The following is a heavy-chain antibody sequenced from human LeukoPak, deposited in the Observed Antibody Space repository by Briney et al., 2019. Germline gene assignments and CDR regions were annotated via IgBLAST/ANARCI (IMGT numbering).Heavy chain of an antibody. CDR2: IKQDGSEK. J-gene: IGHJ5*02. CDR3: ARGCDFWSGYWSNWFDP. D-gene: IGHD3-3*01. V-gene: IGHV3-7*04. Sequence: PGGSLRLSCAAPGFTFRSYWMSWVRQAPGKGLEWVPNIKQDGSEKYYVDSVKGRFTISRDNAKNSLYLQMNSLRAEDTAVYYCARGCDFWSGYWSNWFDPWGQGTLVTVSS. CDR1: GFTFRSYW.